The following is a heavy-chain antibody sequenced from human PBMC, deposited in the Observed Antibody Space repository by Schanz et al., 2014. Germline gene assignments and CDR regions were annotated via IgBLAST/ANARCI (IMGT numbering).Heavy chain of an antibody. CDR3: TRSTLWSYDV. CDR2: IYFSGTT. D-gene: IGHD2-21*01. CDR1: GDSISSGSYY. V-gene: IGHV4-31*03. J-gene: IGHJ3*01. Sequence: QVQLQESGPGLVRPSQTLSLTCTVSGDSISSGSYYWSWIRQHPGKGLEWIGYIYFSGTTKYNPSLKSRVTISLDRSRRQFFLRLTSVTAADTAVYYCTRSTLWSYDVWGRGTMVIVSS.